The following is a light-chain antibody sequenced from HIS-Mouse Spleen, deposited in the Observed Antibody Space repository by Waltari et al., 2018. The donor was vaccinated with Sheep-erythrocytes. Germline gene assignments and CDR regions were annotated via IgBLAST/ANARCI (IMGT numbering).Light chain of an antibody. CDR1: SSDVGSYNL. Sequence: QSALTQPASVSGSPGQSITISCTGTSSDVGSYNLVSWYQQHPGKAPKPMIYEGSKRPSGVSNRFSGSKSGKTASLTISGLQAEDEADYYCCSYAGSSTLVFGGGTKLTVL. J-gene: IGLJ2*01. CDR3: CSYAGSSTLV. V-gene: IGLV2-23*01. CDR2: EGS.